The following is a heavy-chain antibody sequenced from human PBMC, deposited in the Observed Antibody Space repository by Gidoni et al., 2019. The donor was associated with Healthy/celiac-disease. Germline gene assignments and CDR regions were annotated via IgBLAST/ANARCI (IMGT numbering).Heavy chain of an antibody. V-gene: IGHV3-49*05. J-gene: IGHJ6*02. CDR1: GFTFGASA. CDR3: TREPPAAGDYYYYGMDV. D-gene: IGHD6-13*01. Sequence: EVQLVESGGGLVKPGRSLRLSCTASGFTFGASAMSWFRQAPGKGLEWVGFIRSKAYGGKTEYAASVKGRFTISRDDSKSIAYLQMNSLKTEDTAVYYCTREPPAAGDYYYYGMDVWGQGTTVTVSS. CDR2: IRSKAYGGKT.